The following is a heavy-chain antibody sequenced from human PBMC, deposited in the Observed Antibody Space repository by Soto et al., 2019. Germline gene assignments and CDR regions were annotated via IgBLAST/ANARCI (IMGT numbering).Heavy chain of an antibody. CDR1: GFTFGPYW. J-gene: IGHJ2*01. CDR3: ARPYTVAGSSYWCFDL. CDR2: IKPDGSEK. V-gene: IGHV3-7*01. Sequence: EVQLVESGGGLDQPGGSLRLSCAASGFTFGPYWMTWVRQAPGQGLEWVAKIKPDGSEKYYVESVKGRFTISRDNTKTSLYLQMNSLRAEDTAVYYCARPYTVAGSSYWCFDLWGRGTLVTVSS. D-gene: IGHD3-16*01.